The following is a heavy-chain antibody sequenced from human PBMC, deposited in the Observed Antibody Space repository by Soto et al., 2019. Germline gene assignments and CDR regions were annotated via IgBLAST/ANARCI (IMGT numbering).Heavy chain of an antibody. CDR1: GFTFSSYE. Sequence: PGGSLRLSCAASGFTFSSYEMNWVRQAPGKGLEWVSYISSSGSTIYYADSVKGRFTISRDNAKNSLYLQMNSLRAEDTAVYYCAREPKMATRAYYFDYWGQGTLVTVSS. J-gene: IGHJ4*02. V-gene: IGHV3-48*03. CDR2: ISSSGSTI. D-gene: IGHD5-12*01. CDR3: AREPKMATRAYYFDY.